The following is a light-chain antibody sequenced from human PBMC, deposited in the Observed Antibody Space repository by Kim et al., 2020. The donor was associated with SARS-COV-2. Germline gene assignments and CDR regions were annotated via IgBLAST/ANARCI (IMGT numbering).Light chain of an antibody. V-gene: IGKV3-15*01. Sequence: LSVSPGERATLSCSASQGVSSNLAWYQQKPGQGPRVLIYDASTRVRGIPARFSGSGSGTEFTLTIDSLQSEDFAIYYCQQYKDWYTFGQGTKLEI. CDR3: QQYKDWYT. CDR1: QGVSSN. CDR2: DAS. J-gene: IGKJ2*01.